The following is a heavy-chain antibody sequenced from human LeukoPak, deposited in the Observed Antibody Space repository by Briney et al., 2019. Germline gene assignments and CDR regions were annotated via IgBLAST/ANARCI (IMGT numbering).Heavy chain of an antibody. J-gene: IGHJ5*02. Sequence: SETLSLTCTVSGGSISSYYWSWIRQPPGKGLEWVGYIYYSGSTNYNPSLKSRVTISVDTSKNQFSLKLSSVTAADTAVYYCARVRVSAPPRWGFDPWGQGTLVTVSS. CDR1: GGSISSYY. V-gene: IGHV4-59*01. D-gene: IGHD4-23*01. CDR3: ARVRVSAPPRWGFDP. CDR2: IYYSGST.